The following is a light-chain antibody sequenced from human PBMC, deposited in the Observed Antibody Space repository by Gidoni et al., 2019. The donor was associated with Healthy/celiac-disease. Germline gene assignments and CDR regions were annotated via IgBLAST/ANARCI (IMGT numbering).Light chain of an antibody. CDR1: QSVSSN. Sequence: ELVMTQSPATLSVSPGARATLSCRASQSVSSNIAWYQQKPGQAPRLLIDGASTRAHGIPARFSGSGAGTEFTLTISSLQSEDFAVYYCQKYNNWWTFGQGTKVEIK. CDR3: QKYNNWWT. V-gene: IGKV3-15*01. CDR2: GAS. J-gene: IGKJ1*01.